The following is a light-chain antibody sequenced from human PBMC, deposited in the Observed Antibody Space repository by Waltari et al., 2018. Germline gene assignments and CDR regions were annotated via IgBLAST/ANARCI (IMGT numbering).Light chain of an antibody. CDR2: GNN. CDR3: AAWDDSLHGVV. CDR1: SSNLGSNT. Sequence: QSVLTQPPSASGTPGQRVTISCSGRSSNLGSNTVNWYKQLPGTAPKLLIFGNNQRPSGVPDRFPGSKSGTSASLAFSGLQSEDEAVYYCAAWDDSLHGVVFGGGTKLTVL. J-gene: IGLJ2*01. V-gene: IGLV1-44*01.